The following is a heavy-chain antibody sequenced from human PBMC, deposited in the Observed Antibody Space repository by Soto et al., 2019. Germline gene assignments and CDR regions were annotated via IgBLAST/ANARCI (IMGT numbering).Heavy chain of an antibody. CDR1: EGTCSSYP. CDR2: IIPIFGKA. Sequence: SWKVCCQAAEGTCSSYPITWVRKAPGQGVEWMGGIIPIFGKANYAQKFQGGVTITADESTSTAYMERSSLRSEDTAVYYCARGSGILRDFDPSAFDIWRQGTMVTVSS. CDR3: ARGSGILRDFDPSAFDI. V-gene: IGHV1-69*01. D-gene: IGHD3-9*01. J-gene: IGHJ3*02.